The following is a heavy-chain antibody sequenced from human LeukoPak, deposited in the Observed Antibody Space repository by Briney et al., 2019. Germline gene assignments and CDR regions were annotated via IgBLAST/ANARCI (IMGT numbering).Heavy chain of an antibody. CDR2: ISGSGGST. Sequence: GGSLRLSCAASGFTFSSYAMSWVRQAPGKGLEWVSAISGSGGSTYYADSVKGRFTISRDNSKNTLYLQMNSLRAEDTAVYYCAKVRDILTGYYYPAPVFDYWGQGTLITVSS. J-gene: IGHJ4*02. V-gene: IGHV3-23*01. CDR1: GFTFSSYA. D-gene: IGHD3-9*01. CDR3: AKVRDILTGYYYPAPVFDY.